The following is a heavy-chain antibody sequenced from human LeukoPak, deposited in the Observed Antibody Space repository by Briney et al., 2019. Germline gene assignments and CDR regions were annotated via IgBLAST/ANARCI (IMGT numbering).Heavy chain of an antibody. D-gene: IGHD3-22*01. CDR2: ISAYNGNT. V-gene: IGHV1-18*01. CDR3: ARGTYYQYSFDI. Sequence: ASVKVSCKPPRNSFIRYVISLGPQAPGQGLEWMGWISAYNGNTNYAQKLQGRVTMTTDTSTSTAYMELRSLRSDDTAVYYCARGTYYQYSFDIWGQGTLVTVSS. CDR1: RNSFIRYV. J-gene: IGHJ4*02.